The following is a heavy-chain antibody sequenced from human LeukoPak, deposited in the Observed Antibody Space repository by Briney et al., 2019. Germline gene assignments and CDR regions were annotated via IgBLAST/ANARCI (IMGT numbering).Heavy chain of an antibody. V-gene: IGHV4-59*01. J-gene: IGHJ4*02. CDR3: ESRTGTREY. Sequence: SETLSLTCTVSGGSISSDYWSWIRQPPGKGLEWIGYIYYSGSTNYNPSLKSRVTISGDTSKNQFSLKLSSVTAADTAVYYCESRTGTREYWGQGTLVTVSS. CDR1: GGSISSDY. CDR2: IYYSGST. D-gene: IGHD1-1*01.